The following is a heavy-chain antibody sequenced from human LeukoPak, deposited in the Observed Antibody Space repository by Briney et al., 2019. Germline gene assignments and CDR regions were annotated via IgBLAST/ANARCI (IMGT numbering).Heavy chain of an antibody. V-gene: IGHV1-46*01. D-gene: IGHD2-15*01. CDR2: INPSGGST. CDR3: ARGYCSGGSCYTIDF. Sequence: GASVTVSFMASGYTFTNYYMHWLRQAPGQGLEWMGIINPSGGSTSYEQKFQGRVTVTRDTSTSTVYMELSSLRSEGTAVYYCARGYCSGGSCYTIDFWGQGTLVTVSS. J-gene: IGHJ4*02. CDR1: GYTFTNYY.